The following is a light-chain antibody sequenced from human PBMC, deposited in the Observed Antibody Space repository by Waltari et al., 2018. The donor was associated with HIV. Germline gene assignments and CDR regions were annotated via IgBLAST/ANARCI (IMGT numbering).Light chain of an antibody. J-gene: IGKJ1*01. CDR2: EAS. CDR1: QCIGSW. Sequence: DIQMTQSPSTLSASAGDRVTITCRDSQCIGSWLAWYQQKAGKAPTLLSSEASTLQTGVPSRFSGSGSGTEFTLTISSLHPDDFATYYCQEYNTYSETFGQGTKVEIK. V-gene: IGKV1-5*03. CDR3: QEYNTYSET.